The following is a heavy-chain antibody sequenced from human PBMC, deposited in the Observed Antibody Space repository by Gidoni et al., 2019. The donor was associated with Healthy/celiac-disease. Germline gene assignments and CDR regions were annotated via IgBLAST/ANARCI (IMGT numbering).Heavy chain of an antibody. CDR2: ISGSGGST. V-gene: IGHV3-23*01. CDR1: GFTFRSYA. CDR3: AKGVVATTRDAFDI. Sequence: EVQLLESGGGLLQPGGSLRLSCAASGFTFRSYAMRWVRQAPGKGLEWVSAISGSGGSTYDADSVKGRFTISRDDSKNTLYLQMNSLRAEDTAVYYCAKGVVATTRDAFDIWGQGTMVTVSS. J-gene: IGHJ3*02. D-gene: IGHD5-12*01.